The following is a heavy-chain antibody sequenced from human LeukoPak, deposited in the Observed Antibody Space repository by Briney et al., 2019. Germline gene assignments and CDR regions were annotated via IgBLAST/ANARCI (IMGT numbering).Heavy chain of an antibody. CDR1: GGSISSYY. J-gene: IGHJ3*02. V-gene: IGHV4-59*01. CDR3: AREGLRFLEWASDAFDI. D-gene: IGHD3-3*01. Sequence: PSETLSLTCTVSGGSISSYYWSWIRQPPGKGLEWIGYIYYSGSTNYNPSLKSRVTISVDTSKNQFSLKPSSVTAADTAVYYCAREGLRFLEWASDAFDIWGQGTMVTVSS. CDR2: IYYSGST.